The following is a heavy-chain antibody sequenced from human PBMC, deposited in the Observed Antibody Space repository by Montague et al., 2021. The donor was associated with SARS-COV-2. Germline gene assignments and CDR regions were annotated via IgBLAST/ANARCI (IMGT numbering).Heavy chain of an antibody. V-gene: IGHV6-1*01. D-gene: IGHD3-10*01. CDR3: ARGLWFGELLSLYYYYGMDV. J-gene: IGHJ6*02. Sequence: CAISGDSVSSNNAAWNWIRQSPSGGLEWLGRTYYRFKWYNDYAVSVKSRITINPDTSKNQFSLQLNSVTPEDTAVYYCARGLWFGELLSLYYYYGMDVWGQGTTVTVSS. CDR1: GDSVSSNNAA. CDR2: TYYRFKWYN.